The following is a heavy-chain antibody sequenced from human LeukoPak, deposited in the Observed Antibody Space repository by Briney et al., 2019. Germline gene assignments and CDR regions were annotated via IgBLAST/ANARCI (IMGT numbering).Heavy chain of an antibody. CDR1: GYTFTGYY. CDR2: INPNSGGT. CDR3: ARADVLWFGELVDY. J-gene: IGHJ4*02. D-gene: IGHD3-10*01. V-gene: IGHV1-2*02. Sequence: ASVKVSCKASGYTFTGYYMHWVRQAPGQGLEWMGWINPNSGGTNYAQKFQGRVTMTRDASISTAYMELSRLRSDDTAVYYCARADVLWFGELVDYWGQGTLVTVSS.